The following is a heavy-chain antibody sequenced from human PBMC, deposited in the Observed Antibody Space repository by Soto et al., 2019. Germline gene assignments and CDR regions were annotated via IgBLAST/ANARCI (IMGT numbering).Heavy chain of an antibody. CDR2: INHSGST. J-gene: IGHJ6*02. CDR3: ASSSLSIAAARNGMDV. V-gene: IGHV4-34*01. Sequence: QVQLQQWGAGLLKPSETLSLTCAVYGGSFSGYYWSWIRQPPGKGLEWIGEINHSGSTNYNPSIKSRVTISVDTSKNQFSLKLSSVTAADTAVYYCASSSLSIAAARNGMDVWGQGTTVTVSS. CDR1: GGSFSGYY. D-gene: IGHD6-13*01.